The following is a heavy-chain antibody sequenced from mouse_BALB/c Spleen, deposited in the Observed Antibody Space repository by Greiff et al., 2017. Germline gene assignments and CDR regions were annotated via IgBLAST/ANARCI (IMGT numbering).Heavy chain of an antibody. J-gene: IGHJ4*01. D-gene: IGHD1-1*01. CDR3: ARNFYYYGSNYAMDY. V-gene: IGHV1-87*01. CDR1: GYTFTSYW. CDR2: IYPGDGDT. Sequence: SGAELARPGASVKLSCKASGYTFTSYWMQWVKQRPGQGLEWIGAIYPGDGDTRYTQKFKGKATLTADKSSSTAYMQLSSLASEDSAVYYCARNFYYYGSNYAMDYWGQGTSVTVSS.